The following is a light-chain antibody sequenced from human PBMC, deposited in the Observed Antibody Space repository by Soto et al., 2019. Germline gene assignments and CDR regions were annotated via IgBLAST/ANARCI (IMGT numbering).Light chain of an antibody. CDR2: WAS. CDR3: HQYYTTPPT. J-gene: IGKJ4*01. Sequence: DIVMTQSPDSLAVSLGERATINCKSSQSVLYSSNSKNYLAWYQHKSGQPPKLLIYWASTRESGVPDRFSGSGSGTDFTLTISSLQAEDVAVYYCHQYYTTPPTFGGGTKVEIK. CDR1: QSVLYSSNSKNY. V-gene: IGKV4-1*01.